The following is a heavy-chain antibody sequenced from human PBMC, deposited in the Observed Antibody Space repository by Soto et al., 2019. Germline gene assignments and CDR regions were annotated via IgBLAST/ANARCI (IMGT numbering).Heavy chain of an antibody. J-gene: IGHJ4*02. CDR1: GFTFGDYA. CDR2: IRSKAYGGTT. V-gene: IGHV3-49*03. CDR3: TRTRLRRSYYFAY. Sequence: EVQLVESGGGLVQPGRSLRLSCTASGFTFGDYAMSWFRQAPGKGLEWVSFIRSKAYGGTTEYAASVKGRFTISRDDSNSSASLQMNSLKTEDTAVYYCTRTRLRRSYYFAYWGQGTLVTVSS. D-gene: IGHD4-17*01.